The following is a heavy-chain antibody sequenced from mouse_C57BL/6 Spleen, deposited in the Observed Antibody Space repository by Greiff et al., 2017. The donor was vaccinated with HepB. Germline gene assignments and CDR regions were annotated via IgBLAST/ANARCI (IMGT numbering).Heavy chain of an antibody. J-gene: IGHJ2*01. CDR3: ARGGAFYSIDY. V-gene: IGHV1-53*01. CDR1: GYTFTSYW. Sequence: QVQLKQPGTELVKPGASVKLSCKASGYTFTSYWMHWVKQRPGQGLEWIGNINPSNGGTNYNAQFKSKATLTVDKSSTTAYMQLSSLTSEDSAVYCGARGGAFYSIDYWGQGTTLTVSS. CDR2: INPSNGGT. D-gene: IGHD2-5*01.